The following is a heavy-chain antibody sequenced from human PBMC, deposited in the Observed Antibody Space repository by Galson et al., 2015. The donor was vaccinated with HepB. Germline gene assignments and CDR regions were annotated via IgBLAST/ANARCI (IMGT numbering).Heavy chain of an antibody. D-gene: IGHD6-19*01. CDR2: ISYDGTEK. CDR3: ARAVAVAGNVAVAGNDAFDI. Sequence: SLRLSCAASGFTLNHYDIHWVRQAPGKGLEWVALISYDGTEKYYADSVKGRFTISRDNSRNTVYLQMNSLRAEDTAVYYCARAVAVAGNVAVAGNDAFDIWGQGTMVTVSS. CDR1: GFTLNHYD. V-gene: IGHV3-30*04. J-gene: IGHJ3*02.